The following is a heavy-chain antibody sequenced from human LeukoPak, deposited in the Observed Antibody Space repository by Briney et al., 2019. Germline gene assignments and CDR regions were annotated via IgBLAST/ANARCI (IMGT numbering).Heavy chain of an antibody. CDR1: GFTFSSYD. V-gene: IGHV3-13*01. CDR3: ARSTPSFYYYYGMDV. J-gene: IGHJ6*02. Sequence: PGGSLRLSCAASGFTFSSYDMHWVRQATRKGLEWVSAIGTAGDTYYPGSVKGRFTISRENAKNSLYLQMNSLRAGDTAVYYCARSTPSFYYYYGMDVWGQGTTVTVSS. CDR2: IGTAGDT.